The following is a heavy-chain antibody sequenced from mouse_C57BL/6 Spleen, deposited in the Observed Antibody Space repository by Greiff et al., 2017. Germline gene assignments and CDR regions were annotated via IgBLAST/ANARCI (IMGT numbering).Heavy chain of an antibody. Sequence: VQLKESGPGMVKPSQSLSLTCTVTGYSITSGYDWHWIRHFPGNKLEWMGYISYSGSTNYNPSLKSRISITHDTSKNHFFLKLNSVTTEDTATYYCAREGETGTSYWYFDVWGTGTTVTVSS. V-gene: IGHV3-1*01. CDR2: ISYSGST. CDR3: AREGETGTSYWYFDV. CDR1: GYSITSGYD. J-gene: IGHJ1*03. D-gene: IGHD4-1*01.